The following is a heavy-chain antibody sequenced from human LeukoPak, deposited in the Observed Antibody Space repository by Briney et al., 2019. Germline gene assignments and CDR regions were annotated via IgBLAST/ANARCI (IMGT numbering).Heavy chain of an antibody. CDR1: GFTFSSYA. J-gene: IGHJ4*02. D-gene: IGHD3-22*01. V-gene: IGHV3-23*01. CDR2: ISGSGGST. Sequence: GGSLRLSCAASGFTFSSYAMSWVRQAPGKGLEWVSAISGSGGSTYYADSVKGRFTISRDNSKNTLYLQMNSLRAEDTAVYYCAKGGAYDSSGYYSYYFDYWGQGTLVTVSS. CDR3: AKGGAYDSSGYYSYYFDY.